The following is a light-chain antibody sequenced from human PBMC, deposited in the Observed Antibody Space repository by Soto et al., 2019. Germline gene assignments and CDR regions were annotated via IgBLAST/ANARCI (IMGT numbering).Light chain of an antibody. J-gene: IGKJ4*01. Sequence: EIVLTQSPVTLSLSPGERATLSCRASQSVGSYFAWYQQKPGQAPRLLIYDASSRANGIPARFSGSGSGTDFTLTISRLEPEDFAVYYCQQRRDWPSTFGGGTRVEIK. CDR3: QQRRDWPST. CDR1: QSVGSY. CDR2: DAS. V-gene: IGKV3-11*01.